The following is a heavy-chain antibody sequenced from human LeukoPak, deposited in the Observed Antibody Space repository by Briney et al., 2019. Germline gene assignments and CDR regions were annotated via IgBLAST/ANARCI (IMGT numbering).Heavy chain of an antibody. Sequence: ASVKVSCKASGYTVTSYGISWVRQAPGQGLEWMGWISAYNGNTNYAQKLQGRVTMTTDTSTSTAYMELRSLRSDDTAVYYCARGPRFLDLPAGFDPWGQGTLVTVSS. CDR2: ISAYNGNT. V-gene: IGHV1-18*01. J-gene: IGHJ5*02. CDR1: GYTVTSYG. CDR3: ARGPRFLDLPAGFDP. D-gene: IGHD3-3*01.